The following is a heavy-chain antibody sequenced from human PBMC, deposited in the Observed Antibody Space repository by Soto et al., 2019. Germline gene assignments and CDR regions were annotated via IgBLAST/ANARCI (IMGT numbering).Heavy chain of an antibody. D-gene: IGHD3-10*01. CDR3: ARDTHKGRYYGSGSYYTAAGDV. CDR2: ISHDGNNK. J-gene: IGHJ6*02. V-gene: IGHV3-30*04. Sequence: QVQLVESGRGVVQPGRSLRLSCAASGFTFSSYAMHWVRQAPGKGLEWVAVISHDGNNKDYADSVKGRFTISRDNSENTLYLQLNSLRPDDMAVYYCARDTHKGRYYGSGSYYTAAGDVWGQGTTVTVSS. CDR1: GFTFSSYA.